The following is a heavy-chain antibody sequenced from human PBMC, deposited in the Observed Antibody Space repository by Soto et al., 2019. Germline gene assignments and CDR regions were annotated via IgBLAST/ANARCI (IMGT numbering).Heavy chain of an antibody. CDR3: AHRKTTITVATYFDL. CDR1: GFSVTNNGEG. D-gene: IGHD6-19*01. J-gene: IGHJ4*02. Sequence: QITLKESGPTLVKPTQTLTLTCTFSGFSVTNNGEGVGWIRQPPGKALEWLATLYWDGDKRYSPSLRKRASVPXEXSQXQVVLTMTDMGPEDTGTYFCAHRKTTITVATYFDLWGQGTLVTVS. CDR2: LYWDGDK. V-gene: IGHV2-5*02.